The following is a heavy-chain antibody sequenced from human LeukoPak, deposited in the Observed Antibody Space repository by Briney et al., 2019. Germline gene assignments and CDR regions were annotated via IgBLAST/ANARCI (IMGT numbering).Heavy chain of an antibody. CDR1: GVSISSYY. CDR3: ARALQPGVYAFDI. V-gene: IGHV4-59*01. D-gene: IGHD6-13*01. CDR2: IYYSGST. Sequence: SETLSLTCTVSGVSISSYYWTWIRQPPGEGLEWIGYIYYSGSTNYNPSLKSRVTITVDTSKNQFSLKLSSVTAADTAVYYCARALQPGVYAFDIWGQGTMVTVSS. J-gene: IGHJ3*02.